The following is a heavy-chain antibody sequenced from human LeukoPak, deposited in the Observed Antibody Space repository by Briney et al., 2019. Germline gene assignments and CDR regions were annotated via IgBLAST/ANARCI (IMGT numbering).Heavy chain of an antibody. CDR2: ITWDGLTT. CDR3: AKDYAYSSFYDY. D-gene: IGHD6-6*01. CDR1: GFPFAQYM. Sequence: GGSLRLSCAASGFPFAQYMMHWVRQAPGKGLEWISLITWDGLTTYYADSVKGRFTISRDNSKNTLYLQMNSLRAEDTAVYYCAKDYAYSSFYDYWGQGTLVTVSS. J-gene: IGHJ4*02. V-gene: IGHV3-43*01.